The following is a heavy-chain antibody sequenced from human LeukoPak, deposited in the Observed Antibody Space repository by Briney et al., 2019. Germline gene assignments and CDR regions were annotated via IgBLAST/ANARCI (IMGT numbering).Heavy chain of an antibody. J-gene: IGHJ1*01. CDR3: TSVLYTATKWGFQH. Sequence: GESLKISCAASGFTFSGSAMHWVRQASGKGLEWVGRIRSKANNYATEYAASVKGRFTISRDDSKNTAYLQMSSLRTEDTAIYYCTSVLYTATKWGFQHWGQGTLVTVSS. V-gene: IGHV3-73*01. CDR2: IRSKANNYAT. CDR1: GFTFSGSA. D-gene: IGHD7-27*01.